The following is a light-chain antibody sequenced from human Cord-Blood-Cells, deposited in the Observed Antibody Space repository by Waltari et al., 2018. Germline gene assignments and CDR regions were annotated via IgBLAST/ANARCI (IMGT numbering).Light chain of an antibody. V-gene: IGKV3-20*01. CDR1: QSVSSSY. Sequence: ELVLTQSPGTLSLSPGSRATLSCRASQSVSSSYLAWYQQKPGQAPRLLIYGASSRATGIPDRFSGSGSGTDFTLTISRLEPEDFAVYYCQQYGTSFGQGTKLEIK. J-gene: IGKJ2*01. CDR2: GAS. CDR3: QQYGTS.